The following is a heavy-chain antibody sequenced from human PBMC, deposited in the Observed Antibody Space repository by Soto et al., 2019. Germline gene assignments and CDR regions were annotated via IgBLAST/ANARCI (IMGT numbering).Heavy chain of an antibody. V-gene: IGHV4-39*01. Sequence: KTSETLSLTCTVSGGSISSSSYYWGWIRQPPGKGLEWIGSTYYSGSTYYKPSLRRRVTISVDTSKHQFSLKLSSVSDAVTAVYYCASSRGIAGRGAFDIWGQGTMVTVSS. CDR2: TYYSGST. CDR1: GGSISSSSYY. CDR3: ASSRGIAGRGAFDI. J-gene: IGHJ3*02. D-gene: IGHD6-13*01.